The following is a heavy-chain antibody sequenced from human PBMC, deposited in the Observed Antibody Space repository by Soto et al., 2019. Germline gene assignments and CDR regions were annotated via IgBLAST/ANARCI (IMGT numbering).Heavy chain of an antibody. Sequence: PSETLSLTCTVSGGSISSYYWSWIRQPPGKGLEWIGYIYYSGSTNYNPSLKSRVTISVDTSKNQFSLKLSSVTAADTAVYYCGRVGRWLQFSYWGQGTLVTVSS. J-gene: IGHJ4*02. CDR3: GRVGRWLQFSY. D-gene: IGHD5-12*01. V-gene: IGHV4-59*01. CDR2: IYYSGST. CDR1: GGSISSYY.